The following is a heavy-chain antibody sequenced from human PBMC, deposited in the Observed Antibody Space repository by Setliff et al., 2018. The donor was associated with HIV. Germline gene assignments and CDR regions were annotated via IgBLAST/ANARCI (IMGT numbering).Heavy chain of an antibody. V-gene: IGHV4-4*09. CDR2: ISATGST. CDR3: ARNNPVLSQTFCADGLDA. D-gene: IGHD3-3*01. Sequence: PSETLSLTCTVSNASISTYYWTWIRQPPGKGLEWIGHISATGSTKYNPSLEGRVTISVYTSQNQFSLRLSSVTAADTAVYYCARNNPVLSQTFCADGLDAWGQGTTVTVSS. J-gene: IGHJ6*02. CDR1: NASISTYY.